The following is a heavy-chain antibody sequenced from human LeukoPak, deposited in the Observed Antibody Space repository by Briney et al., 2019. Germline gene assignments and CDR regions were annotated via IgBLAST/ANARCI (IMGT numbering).Heavy chain of an antibody. CDR1: GGTFSSYA. CDR2: IIPIFGIA. V-gene: IGHV1-69*13. CDR3: AKGIYYYDSGYYYGMDV. J-gene: IGHJ6*02. Sequence: GASVKVSCKASGGTFSSYAISWARQAPGQGLEWMGGIIPIFGIANNAQKFQDRVTITADESTSTAYMELSSLRSEDTAVYYCAKGIYYYDSGYYYGMDVWGQGTMVTVSS. D-gene: IGHD3-22*01.